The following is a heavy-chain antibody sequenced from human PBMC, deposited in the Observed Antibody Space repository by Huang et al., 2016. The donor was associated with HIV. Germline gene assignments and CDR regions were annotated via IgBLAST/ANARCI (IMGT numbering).Heavy chain of an antibody. V-gene: IGHV1-18*04. CDR1: DYTFTSYG. J-gene: IGHJ4*02. Sequence: QVQLVQSGGEVKKPGASVKVSCKASDYTFTSYGISWVGQAPGQGLEWMGWISTNNGDTNYAQKFQGRVTMTTDTSTSTAYMELRSLRSDDTAVYYCGGSSGYWSFDYWGQGTLVTVSS. CDR2: ISTNNGDT. D-gene: IGHD3-22*01. CDR3: GGSSGYWSFDY.